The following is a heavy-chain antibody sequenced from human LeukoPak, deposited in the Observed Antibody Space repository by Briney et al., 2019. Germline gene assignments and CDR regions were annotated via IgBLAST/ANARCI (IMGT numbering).Heavy chain of an antibody. J-gene: IGHJ4*02. CDR2: IKQDGSDK. Sequence: GDSLRLSCAASGFTFTKYWMTWVRQAPGKGLEWVGNIKQDGSDKNYMDSVKGRFTISRDNTKNSVYLQMSSLRAEDTAVYYCARVGIAAAGVDYWGQGTLVTVSS. CDR1: GFTFTKYW. V-gene: IGHV3-7*01. CDR3: ARVGIAAAGVDY. D-gene: IGHD6-13*01.